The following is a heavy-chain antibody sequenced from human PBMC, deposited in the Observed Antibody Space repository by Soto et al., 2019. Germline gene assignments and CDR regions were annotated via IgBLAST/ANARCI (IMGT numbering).Heavy chain of an antibody. CDR1: GGSISSYY. V-gene: IGHV4-59*01. J-gene: IGHJ4*02. CDR3: ARKVEHTGFDY. Sequence: SETLSLTCTVSGGSISSYYWSWIRQPPGKGLEWIGYIYYSGSTNYNPSLKSRVTISVDTSKNQFSLKLSSVTAADTAVYYCARKVEHTGFDYWGQGTLVTSPQ. CDR2: IYYSGST.